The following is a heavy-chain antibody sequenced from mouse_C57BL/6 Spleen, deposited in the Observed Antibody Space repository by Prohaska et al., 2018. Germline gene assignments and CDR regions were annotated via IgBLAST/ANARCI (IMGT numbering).Heavy chain of an antibody. CDR2: IKLKSDNYET. J-gene: IGHJ2*01. Sequence: EVKLEESGGGLVQPGGSMKLSCVAYGFTFSNYWMNWVRQSQEKGLEWVTTIKLKSDNYETHYAESVKGRFTISRDDSKSSVYLQMNNLRAEDTGIYYGTAPAGSSDYWGQGTTLTVSS. CDR1: GFTFSNYW. D-gene: IGHD1-3*01. V-gene: IGHV6-3*01. CDR3: TAPAGSSDY.